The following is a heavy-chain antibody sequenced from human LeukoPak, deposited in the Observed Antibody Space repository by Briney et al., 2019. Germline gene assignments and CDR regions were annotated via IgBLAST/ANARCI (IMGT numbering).Heavy chain of an antibody. D-gene: IGHD3-22*01. Sequence: ASVKVSCKASGYTFTGYYMHWVRQAPGQGLEWMGWINPNSGGTNYAQKFQGWVTMTRDTSISTAYMELSRLRSDDTAVYYCARDLYYYDSSGYTRYYYGMDVWGQGTTVTVSS. CDR3: ARDLYYYDSSGYTRYYYGMDV. CDR2: INPNSGGT. V-gene: IGHV1-2*04. CDR1: GYTFTGYY. J-gene: IGHJ6*02.